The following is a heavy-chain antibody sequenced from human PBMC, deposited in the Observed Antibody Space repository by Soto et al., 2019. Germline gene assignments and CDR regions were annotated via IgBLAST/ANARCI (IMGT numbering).Heavy chain of an antibody. V-gene: IGHV3-73*01. CDR2: IRGRSKKFAT. CDR3: TARGGDSLQDI. D-gene: IGHD4-17*01. J-gene: IGHJ4*02. Sequence: EVQLVESGGGLVQPGGALKVSCAGLGFNFSDSALHWVRQPSGKGLEWIGRIRGRSKKFATSYATSVRGRFSLSRDVSRNTAYLQMNSLRDDDTGVYFCTARGGDSLQDIWGQGTLVTVSS. CDR1: GFNFSDSA.